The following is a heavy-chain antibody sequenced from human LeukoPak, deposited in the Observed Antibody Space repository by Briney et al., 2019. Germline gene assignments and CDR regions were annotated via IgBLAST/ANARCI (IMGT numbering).Heavy chain of an antibody. Sequence: RGSLGLSCPVSGFTVSSYGMTWVRQAPGKGLEWVSAFSATDGSAQYAESVKGRFTISRDNSKNSLYLQMNSLRDEDTAVYYCAKARIAAAGTGAFDVWGQGTMVTVSS. V-gene: IGHV3-23*01. J-gene: IGHJ3*01. CDR1: GFTVSSYG. CDR3: AKARIAAAGTGAFDV. D-gene: IGHD6-13*01. CDR2: FSATDGSA.